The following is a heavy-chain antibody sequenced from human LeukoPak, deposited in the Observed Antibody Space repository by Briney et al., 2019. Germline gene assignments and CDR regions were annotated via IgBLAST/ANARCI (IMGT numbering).Heavy chain of an antibody. CDR1: GFSFSSYG. CDR3: AKESRAASGYFDY. J-gene: IGHJ4*02. CDR2: ITGSGGTT. D-gene: IGHD6-13*01. Sequence: GGSLRLSCAASGFSFSSYGMSWVRQAPGKGLEWISAITGSGGTTYYADSVEGRFTISRDNSKNTLYLQMNSLRAEDTAVYYCAKESRAASGYFDYWGQGTLVTVSS. V-gene: IGHV3-23*01.